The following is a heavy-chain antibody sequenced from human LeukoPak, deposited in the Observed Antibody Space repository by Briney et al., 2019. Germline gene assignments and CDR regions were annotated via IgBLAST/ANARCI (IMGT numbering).Heavy chain of an antibody. V-gene: IGHV3-23*01. D-gene: IGHD3-3*01. CDR3: AKDALYYDFWSGNYKAQYYFDY. CDR2: ISGSGGST. Sequence: GGSLRLSCAASGFTFSSYAMSWVRQAPGKGLEWVSAISGSGGSTYYADSVKGRFTISRDNSKNTLYLQMNSLRAEDTAVYYCAKDALYYDFWSGNYKAQYYFDYWGQGTLVTVSS. J-gene: IGHJ4*02. CDR1: GFTFSSYA.